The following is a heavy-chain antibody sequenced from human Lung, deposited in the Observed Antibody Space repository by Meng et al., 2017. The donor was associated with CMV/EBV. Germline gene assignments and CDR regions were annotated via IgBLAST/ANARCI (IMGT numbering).Heavy chain of an antibody. CDR2: INPNNYNT. CDR1: GYTFTNYD. D-gene: IGHD3-10*01. CDR3: ARGRAGSGSPYYFDY. Sequence: SVXVSXXASGYTFTNYDINWVRRATGQGLEWLGWINPNNYNTRYAHQFQGRVTMTRTTSISTAYLELSGLRSEDTAVYYCARGRAGSGSPYYFDYWGQGXLVTVSS. J-gene: IGHJ4*02. V-gene: IGHV1-8*01.